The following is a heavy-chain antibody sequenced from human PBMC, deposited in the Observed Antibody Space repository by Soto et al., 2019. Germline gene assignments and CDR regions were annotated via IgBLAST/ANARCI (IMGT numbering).Heavy chain of an antibody. Sequence: QVQLVESGGGVVQPGRSLRLSCAASGFTFSSYAMHWLRRARGKGLEWVAVISYDGSNKYYADSVKGRFTISRDNSKNTLYLQMNSLRAEDTAVYYCARDSVEMATISYFYYGMDVWGQGTTVTVSS. CDR2: ISYDGSNK. D-gene: IGHD5-12*01. CDR1: GFTFSSYA. CDR3: ARDSVEMATISYFYYGMDV. V-gene: IGHV3-30-3*01. J-gene: IGHJ6*02.